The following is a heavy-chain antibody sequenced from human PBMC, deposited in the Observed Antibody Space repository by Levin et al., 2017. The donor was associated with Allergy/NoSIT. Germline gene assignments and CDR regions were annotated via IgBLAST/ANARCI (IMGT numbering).Heavy chain of an antibody. CDR3: ARGGMTTVTTGFDP. CDR1: GGSISSGGYS. V-gene: IGHV4-30-2*01. J-gene: IGHJ5*02. D-gene: IGHD4-17*01. Sequence: SETLSLTCAVSGGSISSGGYSWSWIRQPPGKGLEWIGYIYHSGSTYYNPSLKSRVTISVDRSKNQFSLKLSSVTAADTAVYYCARGGMTTVTTGFDPWGQGTLVTVSS. CDR2: IYHSGST.